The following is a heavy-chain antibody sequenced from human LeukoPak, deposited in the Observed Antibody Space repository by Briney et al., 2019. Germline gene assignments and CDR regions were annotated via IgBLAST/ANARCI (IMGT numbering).Heavy chain of an antibody. CDR1: AFIFNNYN. V-gene: IGHV3-48*02. J-gene: IGHJ4*02. CDR2: ISSSGRTK. D-gene: IGHD1-20*01. CDR3: ARGTNWSPLDFDY. Sequence: GGSLRLSCAASAFIFNNYNMNWVRQAPGKGLEWVSFISSSGRTKYYADSVKGRFTISRDSAKNSLYLQMNGLRDNDTAVYFCARGTNWSPLDFDYWGQGTQVTVSS.